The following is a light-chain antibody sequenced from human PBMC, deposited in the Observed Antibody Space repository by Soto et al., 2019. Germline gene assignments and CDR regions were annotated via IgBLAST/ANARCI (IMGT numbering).Light chain of an antibody. CDR2: WAS. V-gene: IGKV4-1*01. J-gene: IGKJ1*01. CDR3: QQYYSTLQT. CDR1: QSLFFSSNNNDY. Sequence: DIVMTQSPDSLAVSLGERANINCKSSQSLFFSSNNNDYLAWYQQKPGQPPKLLIYWASTRESGVPDRFSGSGSGTDFTLTISSLQAEDVAVYFCQQYYSTLQTFGQGTKVEIK.